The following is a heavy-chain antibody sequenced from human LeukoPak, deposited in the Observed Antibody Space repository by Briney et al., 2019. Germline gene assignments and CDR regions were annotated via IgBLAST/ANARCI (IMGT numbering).Heavy chain of an antibody. V-gene: IGHV3-64D*09. CDR1: GFTFSTYF. J-gene: IGHJ4*02. D-gene: IGHD3-22*01. CDR3: VKDDSYYYVSSGYPH. Sequence: PGGSLRLSCSASGFTFSTYFMHWVRQAPGKGLEYVSAISSNGGSTYYADSVKGRFTISRDNSKNTLYLQMSSLRAEDTAVYHCVKDDSYYYVSSGYPHWGQGTLVTVSS. CDR2: ISSNGGST.